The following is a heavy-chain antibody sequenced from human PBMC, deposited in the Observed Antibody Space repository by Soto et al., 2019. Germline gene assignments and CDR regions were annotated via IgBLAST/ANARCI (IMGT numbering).Heavy chain of an antibody. CDR3: ARDRVAVAGLGFYYYYGMDV. Sequence: SETLSLTCTVSGGSISSYYWSWIRQPAGKGLEWIGRIYTSGSTNYNPSLKSRVTMSVDTSKNQFSLKLSSATAADTAVYYCARDRVAVAGLGFYYYYGMDVWGQGTTVTVSS. CDR2: IYTSGST. V-gene: IGHV4-4*07. D-gene: IGHD6-19*01. CDR1: GGSISSYY. J-gene: IGHJ6*02.